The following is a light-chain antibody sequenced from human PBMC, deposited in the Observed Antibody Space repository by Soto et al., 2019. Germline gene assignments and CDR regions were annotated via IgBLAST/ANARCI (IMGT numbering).Light chain of an antibody. J-gene: IGLJ2*01. Sequence: QSVLTQPPSVSGAPGQRVTISCTASSSNIGAGYDVHWYQQLPGTAPKLLIYGNSNRPSGVPDRFSGSKSGTSASLAITGLQAEDEADYYCAAWDDSLSGVVFGGGTKVTVL. CDR1: SSNIGAGYD. CDR2: GNS. V-gene: IGLV1-40*01. CDR3: AAWDDSLSGVV.